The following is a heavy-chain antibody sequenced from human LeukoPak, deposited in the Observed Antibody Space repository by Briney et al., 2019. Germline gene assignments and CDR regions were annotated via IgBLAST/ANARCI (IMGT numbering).Heavy chain of an antibody. CDR3: ASEGAAGGYAFYFDF. J-gene: IGHJ4*02. Sequence: ASVKVSCKASGYTFTGYHMHWVRQAPGQGLEWMGWINPNSGGTNYAQKFQGRVTMTRDTSISTAYMELSRLRSDDTAVYYCASEGAAGGYAFYFDFWGQGTLVTVSS. CDR1: GYTFTGYH. V-gene: IGHV1-2*02. D-gene: IGHD6-13*01. CDR2: INPNSGGT.